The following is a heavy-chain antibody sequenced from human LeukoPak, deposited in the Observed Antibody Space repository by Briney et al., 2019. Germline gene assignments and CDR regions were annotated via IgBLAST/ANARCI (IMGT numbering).Heavy chain of an antibody. D-gene: IGHD1-26*01. V-gene: IGHV3-48*03. J-gene: IGHJ5*02. CDR3: ARSTRTSRKFDP. CDR2: ISGSDGTI. Sequence: PGGSLRLSCVASGFIFSSYEMNWVRQAPGKGLEWVSFISGSDGTIYYADSVKGRFTISRDNAKNSLYLQMNSLRAEDTALYYCARSTRTSRKFDPWGQGTLVTVSS. CDR1: GFIFSSYE.